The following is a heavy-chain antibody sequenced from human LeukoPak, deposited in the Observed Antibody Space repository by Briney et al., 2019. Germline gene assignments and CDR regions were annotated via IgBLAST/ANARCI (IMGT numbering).Heavy chain of an antibody. CDR2: MYYSGST. CDR1: GGSVSSGDYY. V-gene: IGHV4-30-4*08. J-gene: IGHJ5*02. D-gene: IGHD3-22*01. CDR3: ARPYYYDSRIDP. Sequence: PPETLSLTCTVSGGSVSSGDYYWSWIRQPPGKGLEWLGYMYYSGSTYYNPSLKSRVTISVDTSKNQFSLKLSSVTAADTAVYYCARPYYYDSRIDPWGQGTLVTVSS.